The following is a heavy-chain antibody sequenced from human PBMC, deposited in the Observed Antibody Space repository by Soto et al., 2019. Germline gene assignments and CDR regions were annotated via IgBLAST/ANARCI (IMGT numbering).Heavy chain of an antibody. D-gene: IGHD2-15*01. J-gene: IGHJ5*02. CDR1: GYTFTSYD. CDR3: ARGIKYDAYSRWFDP. V-gene: IGHV1-8*01. CDR2: MNPNSGNT. Sequence: ASVKVSCKASGYTFTSYDINWVRQATGQGLEYLGWMNPNSGNTGYVQKFQGRVTMTRDASISTAYMELSSLRSEDSAVYFCARGIKYDAYSRWFDPWGQGTLVTVS.